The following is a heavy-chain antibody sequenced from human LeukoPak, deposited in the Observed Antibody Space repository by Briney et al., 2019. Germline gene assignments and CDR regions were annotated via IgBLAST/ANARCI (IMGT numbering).Heavy chain of an antibody. Sequence: GGSLRLSCAASGFIFSDFDMSCVRQSPGKGLEWVSAISHSGRSTYYADSVKGRFTISRDNSKNTLYLEMNSLRADDTAVYYCAKAVAVALDYWGQGTLVTVSS. CDR2: ISHSGRST. CDR1: GFIFSDFD. D-gene: IGHD6-19*01. V-gene: IGHV3-23*01. J-gene: IGHJ4*02. CDR3: AKAVAVALDY.